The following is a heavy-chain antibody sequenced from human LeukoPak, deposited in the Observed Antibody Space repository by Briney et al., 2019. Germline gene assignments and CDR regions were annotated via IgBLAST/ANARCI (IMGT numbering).Heavy chain of an antibody. Sequence: PGRSLRLACAASGFTFSRYGMHWVRQAPGKGLEWVAVISYDGSNKYYADSVKGRFTISRDNSKNTLYLQMNSLRAEDTAVYYCAKVIGAFGEFLNPGWFDPWGQGALVTVFS. CDR1: GFTFSRYG. CDR2: ISYDGSNK. J-gene: IGHJ5*02. CDR3: AKVIGAFGEFLNPGWFDP. V-gene: IGHV3-30*18. D-gene: IGHD3-10*01.